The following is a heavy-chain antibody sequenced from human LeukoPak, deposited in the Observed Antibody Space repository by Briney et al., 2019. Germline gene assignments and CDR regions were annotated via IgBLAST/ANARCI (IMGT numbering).Heavy chain of an antibody. V-gene: IGHV3-23*01. CDR2: ISGSGGST. Sequence: GGSLRLSCAASGFTSSSYAMSWVRQAPGKGLEWVSAISGSGGSTYYADSVKGRLTISRDNSKNTLYLQMNSLRAEDSAVYYCARGWGFGESYFDYWGQGTLVTVSS. D-gene: IGHD3-10*01. CDR3: ARGWGFGESYFDY. J-gene: IGHJ4*02. CDR1: GFTSSSYA.